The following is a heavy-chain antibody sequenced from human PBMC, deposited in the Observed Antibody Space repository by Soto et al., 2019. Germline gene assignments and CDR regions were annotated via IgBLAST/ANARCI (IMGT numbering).Heavy chain of an antibody. V-gene: IGHV4-39*01. J-gene: IGHJ6*02. CDR2: ILSLRGVI. Sequence: PSETLSLPCSVSGASITRSSYYWAWIRQPPGSVLEWIASILSLRGVIYYVPALRGRVLIAVDAAKNHFSRTLSSVTAPDTAVYLWARPGGVYGMDVWSRGTAVSVSS. CDR1: GASITRSSYY. D-gene: IGHD2-15*01. CDR3: ARPGGVYGMDV.